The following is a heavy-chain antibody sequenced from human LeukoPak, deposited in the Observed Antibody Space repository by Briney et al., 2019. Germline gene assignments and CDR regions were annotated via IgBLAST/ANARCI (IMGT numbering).Heavy chain of an antibody. J-gene: IGHJ4*02. CDR2: IYSGGST. V-gene: IGHV3-53*01. Sequence: GGSLRLSCAASGLTVSNNYISWVRQAPGKGLEWVSVIYSGGSTYYAESVKDRFSISRDNSKNTVYLQMNSLRAEDTPVYYCARQFSGWHYFDYWGQGTLVTVS. CDR3: ARQFSGWHYFDY. D-gene: IGHD6-19*01. CDR1: GLTVSNNY.